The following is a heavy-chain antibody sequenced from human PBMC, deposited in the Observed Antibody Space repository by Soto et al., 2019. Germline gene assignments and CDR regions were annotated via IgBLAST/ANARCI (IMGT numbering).Heavy chain of an antibody. V-gene: IGHV3-66*01. CDR2: IYSGGST. CDR1: GFTVSSNY. J-gene: IGHJ3*02. Sequence: EVQLVESGGGLVQPGGSLRLSCAASGFTVSSNYMSWVRQAPGKGLEWVSVIYSGGSTYYADSVKGRFTISRDNSKNTLYLQMNSLRAEDTAVYYWAREASRGFFAMYAFDIWGQGTMVTVSS. D-gene: IGHD3-3*01. CDR3: AREASRGFFAMYAFDI.